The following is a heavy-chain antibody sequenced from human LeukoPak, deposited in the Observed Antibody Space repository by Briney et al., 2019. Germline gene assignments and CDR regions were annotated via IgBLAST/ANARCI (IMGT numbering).Heavy chain of an antibody. J-gene: IGHJ4*02. CDR3: ASHEIQLWSPTLDY. D-gene: IGHD5-18*01. Sequence: ASVKVSCKASGYTFTSYGISWVRQAPGQGLEWMGWISDYNGNTNYAQKLQGRVTMTTDTSTSTAYMELRSLRSDDTAVYYCASHEIQLWSPTLDYWGQGTLVTVSS. V-gene: IGHV1-18*01. CDR1: GYTFTSYG. CDR2: ISDYNGNT.